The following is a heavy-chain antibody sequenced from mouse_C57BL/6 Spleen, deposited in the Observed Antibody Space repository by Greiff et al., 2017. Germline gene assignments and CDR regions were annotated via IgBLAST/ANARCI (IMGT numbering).Heavy chain of an antibody. CDR3: ARGQLANFDY. CDR1: GYTFTSYW. Sequence: VQLQQPGAELVRPGSSVKLSCKASGYTFTSYWMAWVKQRPGQGLEWIGNIYPSDSETHYNQKFKDKATLTVDKSSSTAYMQLSSLTSEDSAVYYCARGQLANFDYWGQGTTLTVSS. D-gene: IGHD4-1*02. CDR2: IYPSDSET. V-gene: IGHV1-61*01. J-gene: IGHJ2*01.